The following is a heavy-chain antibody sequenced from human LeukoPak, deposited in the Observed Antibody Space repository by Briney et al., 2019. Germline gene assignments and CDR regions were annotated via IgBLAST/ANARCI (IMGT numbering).Heavy chain of an antibody. CDR2: IWYDGSNK. CDR1: GFTFSSYG. V-gene: IGHV3-33*06. Sequence: PGRSLRLSCAASGFTFSSYGMHWVRQAPGKGLEWVAVIWYDGSNKYYADSVKGRFTISRDNSKNTLYLQMNSLRAEDTAVYYCANGGDYYDSSGYSAPIDDWGQGTLVTVSS. D-gene: IGHD3-22*01. J-gene: IGHJ4*02. CDR3: ANGGDYYDSSGYSAPIDD.